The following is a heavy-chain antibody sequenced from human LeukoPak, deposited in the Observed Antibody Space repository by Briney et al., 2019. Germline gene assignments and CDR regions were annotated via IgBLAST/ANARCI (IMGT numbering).Heavy chain of an antibody. CDR2: THRSVGT. D-gene: IGHD6-19*01. CDR1: GSSISGGHF. Sequence: SETLSLTCVVSGSSISGGHFWGWLRPSPGKGLEWIAVTHRSVGTYYRLSFRGRVTISLETSKNQFSLRLTSVTAADTAIYYCAKDPVAGPSTWGQGTLVTVSS. CDR3: AKDPVAGPST. J-gene: IGHJ5*02. V-gene: IGHV4-38-2*02.